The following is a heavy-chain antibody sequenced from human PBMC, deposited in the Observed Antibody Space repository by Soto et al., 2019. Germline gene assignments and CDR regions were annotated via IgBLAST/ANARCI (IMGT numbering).Heavy chain of an antibody. CDR2: IYYDGTT. CDR1: SGSISSTSYY. D-gene: IGHD3-22*01. CDR3: ARQGRNTKIVLVKHYAADF. J-gene: IGHJ6*02. Sequence: QLLLQEAGPRLVEPSEALSLTCTVSSGSISSTSYYWAWILQPPGKGLGWIGAIYYDGTTYYTESIKSRVSISVDTSKNQCSLKVNSVTAADTAVYFCARQGRNTKIVLVKHYAADFWGQGTAVPVSS. V-gene: IGHV4-39*01.